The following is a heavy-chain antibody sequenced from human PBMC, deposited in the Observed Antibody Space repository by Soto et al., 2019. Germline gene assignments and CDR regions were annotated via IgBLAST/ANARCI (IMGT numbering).Heavy chain of an antibody. J-gene: IGHJ4*02. D-gene: IGHD5-18*01. V-gene: IGHV3-23*01. Sequence: PGGSLRLSCAASGFTSSSYAMSWVRQAPGKGLEWVSAISGSGSNTYYADSVKGRFTISRDNAKNSLYLQMNSLRAEDTAVYYCARDRGYSYGPNFDYWGQGTLVTVSS. CDR1: GFTSSSYA. CDR2: ISGSGSNT. CDR3: ARDRGYSYGPNFDY.